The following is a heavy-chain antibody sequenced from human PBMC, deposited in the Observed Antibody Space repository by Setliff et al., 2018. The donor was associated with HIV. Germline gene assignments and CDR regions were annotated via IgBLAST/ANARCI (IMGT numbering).Heavy chain of an antibody. D-gene: IGHD2-21*01. CDR2: LYYGETT. CDR1: GGSIRGHY. CDR3: ARGPVYCGGRGDNCHGFQY. V-gene: IGHV4-59*11. Sequence: PSETLSLTCTVSGGSIRGHYWSWMRQPPGKALEWIGYLYYGETTNYNPSLKSRVTISGDTSRNEFSLKLNSVTAADTAVYFCARGPVYCGGRGDNCHGFQYWAQGTLVTVSS. J-gene: IGHJ1*01.